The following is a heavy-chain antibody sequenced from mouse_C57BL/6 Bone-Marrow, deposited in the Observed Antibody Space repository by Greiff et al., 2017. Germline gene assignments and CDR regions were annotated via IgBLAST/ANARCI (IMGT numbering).Heavy chain of an antibody. CDR3: ARTDYGSSQYYYAMDY. Sequence: QVQLQQPGAELVMPGASVKLSCKASGYTFTSYWMHWVKQRPGQGLEWIGAIDPSDSYTNYNQKFKGKSTLTVDKSSSTAYMQLSSLTSEDSAVYYCARTDYGSSQYYYAMDYWGQGTSVTVSS. V-gene: IGHV1-69*01. D-gene: IGHD1-1*01. CDR1: GYTFTSYW. CDR2: IDPSDSYT. J-gene: IGHJ4*01.